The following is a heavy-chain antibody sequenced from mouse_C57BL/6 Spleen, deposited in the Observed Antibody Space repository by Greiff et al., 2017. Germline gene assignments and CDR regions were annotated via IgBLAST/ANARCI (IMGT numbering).Heavy chain of an antibody. CDR2: ISDGGSYT. Sequence: EVKLMESGGGLVKPGGSLKLSCAASGFTFSSYAMSWVRQTPEKRLEWVATISDGGSYTYYPDNVKGRFTISRDNAKNTLYLQMSHLKSEDTAMYCCASNPGRFAYWGQGTLVTVSA. CDR3: ASNPGRFAY. J-gene: IGHJ3*01. CDR1: GFTFSSYA. V-gene: IGHV5-4*03.